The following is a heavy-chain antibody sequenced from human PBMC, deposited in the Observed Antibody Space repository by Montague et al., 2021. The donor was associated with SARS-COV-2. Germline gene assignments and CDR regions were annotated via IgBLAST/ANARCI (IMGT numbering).Heavy chain of an antibody. CDR2: ISCYTYNT. CDR3: VRDARDDFFGSGSPDR. V-gene: IGHV1-18*01. Sequence: SVKVSCKASGYTFTSYGITWVRQAPGQGLEWMGWISCYTYNTHIAPHVEGRVALTTDTSTNTAYLELRSLTSDDTAIYFCVRDARDDFFGSGSPDRWGQGTLVTVSS. J-gene: IGHJ5*02. CDR1: GYTFTSYG. D-gene: IGHD3-10*01.